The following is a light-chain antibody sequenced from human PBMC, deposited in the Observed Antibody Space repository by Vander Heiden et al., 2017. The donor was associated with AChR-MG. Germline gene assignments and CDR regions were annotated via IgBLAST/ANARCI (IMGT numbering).Light chain of an antibody. CDR2: GAS. V-gene: IGKV3-20*01. CDR1: QSVSSSY. J-gene: IGKJ1*01. CDR3: HQYRTSPT. Sequence: EIVLTQSPGTLSLSPGERATLSCRASQSVSSSYLAWYQQKPGQAPRLLIYGASSRATGIPARFSGSGSGTDFTLTISRLEPEDFAVYYCHQYRTSPTFGQGTKVEIK.